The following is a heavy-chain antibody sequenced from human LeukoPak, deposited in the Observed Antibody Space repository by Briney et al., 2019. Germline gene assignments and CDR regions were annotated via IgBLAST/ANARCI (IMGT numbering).Heavy chain of an antibody. CDR3: AKDPRGYYDFWSGPDAFDI. V-gene: IGHV3-23*01. CDR1: GFTFSSYA. D-gene: IGHD3-3*01. J-gene: IGHJ3*02. CDR2: ISGSGGST. Sequence: GGSLRLSCAASGFTFSSYAMSWVRQAPGKGLEWVSAISGSGGSTYYADSVKGRFTISRDNSKNTLYLQMNSLRAEDTAVYYCAKDPRGYYDFWSGPDAFDIWGQGTMVTVSS.